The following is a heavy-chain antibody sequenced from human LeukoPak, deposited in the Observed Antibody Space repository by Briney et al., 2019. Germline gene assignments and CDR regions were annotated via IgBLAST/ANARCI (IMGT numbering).Heavy chain of an antibody. CDR3: ARDDRSYSADF. J-gene: IGHJ4*02. D-gene: IGHD5-18*01. V-gene: IGHV1-69*04. CDR2: IIPILGIA. CDR1: GGTFSSYA. Sequence: RASVKVSCKASGGTFSSYAISWVRQAPGQGLKWMGRIIPILGIANYAQKFQGRVTITADKSTSTAYMELSSLRSEDTAVYYCARDDRSYSADFWGQGTLVTVSS.